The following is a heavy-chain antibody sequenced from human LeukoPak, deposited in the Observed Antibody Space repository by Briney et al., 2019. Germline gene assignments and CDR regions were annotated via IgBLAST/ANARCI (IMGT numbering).Heavy chain of an antibody. D-gene: IGHD3-22*01. CDR3: ARDLEVVVIQYYFEY. V-gene: IGHV3-30-3*01. CDR1: GFTVSSNY. J-gene: IGHJ4*02. CDR2: ISYDGNEK. Sequence: GGSLRLSCAASGFTVSSNYMSWVRQAPGKGLEWVAVISYDGNEKYYADSVRGRFTISRDNSANTLYLQMNTLRAEDTAMYYCARDLEVVVIQYYFEYWGQGTLLSVSS.